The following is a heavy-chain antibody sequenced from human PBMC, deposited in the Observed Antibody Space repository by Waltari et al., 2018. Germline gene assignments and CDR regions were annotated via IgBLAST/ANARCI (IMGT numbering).Heavy chain of an antibody. V-gene: IGHV1-69*01. CDR2: IIPIFGTA. J-gene: IGHJ6*02. D-gene: IGHD4-17*01. CDR3: ARDRTTVTTAYYYYYGMDV. CDR1: GGTFSSYA. Sequence: QVQLVQSGAEVKKPGSSVKVSCKASGGTFSSYAIRWVRQAPGHGLEWMGGIIPIFGTANYEQKFQGRVTITADESTSTAYMELSSLRSEDTAVYYCARDRTTVTTAYYYYYGMDVWGQGTTVTVSS.